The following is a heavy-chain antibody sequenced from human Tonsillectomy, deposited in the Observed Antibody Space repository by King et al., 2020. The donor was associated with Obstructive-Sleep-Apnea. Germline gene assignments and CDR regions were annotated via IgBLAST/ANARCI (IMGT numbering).Heavy chain of an antibody. CDR3: ARMVYSSSWYRFFDS. CDR2: INTNTGNP. V-gene: IGHV7-4-1*02. CDR1: GYSFTSYA. J-gene: IGHJ4*02. Sequence: QLVQFGSELKTPGASVKVSCKASGYSFTSYAMNWVRQAPGQGLEWMGRINTNTGNPTDAQGFTGRFVFSLDTSGSTAYLQISSLKAEDTAVYYCARMVYSSSWYRFFDSWGQGTLVTVSS. D-gene: IGHD6-13*01.